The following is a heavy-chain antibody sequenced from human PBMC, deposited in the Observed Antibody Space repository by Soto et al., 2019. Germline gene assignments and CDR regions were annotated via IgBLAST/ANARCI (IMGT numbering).Heavy chain of an antibody. CDR2: ITWNSGSK. J-gene: IGHJ4*02. Sequence: EVQLVESGGGLVQPGRSLRLSCAASGFTFDDYAMHWVRQPPGKGLEWVSGITWNSGSKDYADSVKGRFTISRDKRKNSLYLQMNSLRGEDTALYYCTTTYPNDDSRVVAYWGQGTLVTVSS. D-gene: IGHD1-1*01. CDR3: TTTYPNDDSRVVAY. CDR1: GFTFDDYA. V-gene: IGHV3-9*01.